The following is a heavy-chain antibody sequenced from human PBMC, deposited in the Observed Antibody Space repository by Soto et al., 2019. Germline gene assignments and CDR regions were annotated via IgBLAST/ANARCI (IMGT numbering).Heavy chain of an antibody. J-gene: IGHJ5*02. D-gene: IGHD3-10*01. CDR1: GFTFSSYD. CDR3: VRRVSGTYGS. V-gene: IGHV3-64*01. Sequence: EVLLAESGGGMVQPGGSLRLSCVASGFTFSSYDMHWVRQAPGKGLEYVSSISSNGGTTYYGNSVKGRFTISRDNSTNTLYLRMGSLRAVDMAVYYCVRRVSGTYGSWGQGTLVTVSS. CDR2: ISSNGGTT.